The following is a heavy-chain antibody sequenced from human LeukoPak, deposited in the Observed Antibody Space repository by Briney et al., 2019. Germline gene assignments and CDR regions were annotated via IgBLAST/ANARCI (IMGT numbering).Heavy chain of an antibody. Sequence: ASVKVSCKASGGTFSSYAISWVRQAPGQGLEWMGGILPIFGTANYAQKFQGRVTMTRNTSISTAYMELSSLRSEDTAVYYCARGDIVARGWFDPWGQGTLVTVSS. J-gene: IGHJ5*02. V-gene: IGHV1-69*05. CDR2: ILPIFGTA. CDR1: GGTFSSYA. CDR3: ARGDIVARGWFDP. D-gene: IGHD2-15*01.